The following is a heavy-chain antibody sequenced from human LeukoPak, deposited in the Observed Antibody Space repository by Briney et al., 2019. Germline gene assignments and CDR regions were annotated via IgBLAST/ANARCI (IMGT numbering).Heavy chain of an antibody. CDR2: INPKSGGT. CDR3: ARRNPQYYYGSGSYYEDWFDP. V-gene: IGHV1-2*02. CDR1: GYTFTGYY. J-gene: IGHJ5*02. D-gene: IGHD3-10*01. Sequence: ASVKVSCKASGYTFTGYYMHWVRQAPGQGLEWMGWINPKSGGTNYAQKFQGRVTMTRDTSISTAYMELSRLRSDDTAVYYCARRNPQYYYGSGSYYEDWFDPWGQGTLVTVSS.